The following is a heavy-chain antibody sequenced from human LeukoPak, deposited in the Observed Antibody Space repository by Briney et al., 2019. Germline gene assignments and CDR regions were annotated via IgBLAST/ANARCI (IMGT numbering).Heavy chain of an antibody. CDR2: ISSSGSTI. CDR1: GFTFSDYY. J-gene: IGHJ4*02. CDR3: ARGLRHYWRFSVGHFDY. V-gene: IGHV3-11*01. D-gene: IGHD2-15*01. Sequence: GGSLRLSCAASGFTFSDYYMSWIRQAPGKGLEWVSYISSSGSTIYYADSVKGRFTISRDNAKNSLYLQMNSLRAEDTAVYYCARGLRHYWRFSVGHFDYWGQGTLVTVSS.